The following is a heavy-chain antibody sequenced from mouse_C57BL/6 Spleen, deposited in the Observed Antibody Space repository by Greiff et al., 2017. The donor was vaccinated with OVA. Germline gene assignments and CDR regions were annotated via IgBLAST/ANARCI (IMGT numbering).Heavy chain of an antibody. D-gene: IGHD1-1*01. CDR1: GYTFTSYW. CDR2: IDPSDSYT. Sequence: QVQLKQPGAELVMPGASVKLSCKASGYTFTSYWMHWVKQRPGQGLEWIGEIDPSDSYTNYNQKFKGKSTLTVDKSSSTAYMQLSSLTSEDSAVYYCARRVLLRYWYFDVWGTGTTVTVSS. V-gene: IGHV1-69*01. J-gene: IGHJ1*03. CDR3: ARRVLLRYWYFDV.